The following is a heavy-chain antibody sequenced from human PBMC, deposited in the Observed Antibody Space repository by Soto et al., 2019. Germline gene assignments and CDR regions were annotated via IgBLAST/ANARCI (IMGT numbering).Heavy chain of an antibody. D-gene: IGHD3-16*01. CDR3: ARGRGGLRKTGWYFDL. V-gene: IGHV4-59*01. CDR2: IYYSGST. Sequence: QVQLQESGPGLVKPSETLSLTCTVSGGSISSYYWSWIRQPPGKGLEWIGYIYYSGSTNYNPSLKSRVTISVDTSKNQFSLKLSSVTAADTAVYYCARGRGGLRKTGWYFDLWGRGTLVTVSP. J-gene: IGHJ2*01. CDR1: GGSISSYY.